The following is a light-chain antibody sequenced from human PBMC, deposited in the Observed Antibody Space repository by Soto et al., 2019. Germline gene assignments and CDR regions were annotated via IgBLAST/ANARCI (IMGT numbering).Light chain of an antibody. CDR3: QQYGSSPQA. CDR2: GAS. J-gene: IGKJ4*01. V-gene: IGKV3-20*01. CDR1: PSVSSSY. Sequence: EIVLTQSPGTLSLSPGERATLSCRASPSVSSSYLAWYQQKSGQAPRLLVYGASSRATGIPDRFSGSESGTDFTLTISRLEPEDFAVYYCQQYGSSPQAFGGGTKVEIK.